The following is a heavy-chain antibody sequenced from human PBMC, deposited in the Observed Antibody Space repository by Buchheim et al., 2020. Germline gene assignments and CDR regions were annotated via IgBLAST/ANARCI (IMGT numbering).Heavy chain of an antibody. CDR3: ARGGARAYYYYYGMDV. V-gene: IGHV3-30*04. CDR2: ISYDGSNK. D-gene: IGHD1-26*01. Sequence: QVQLVESGGGVVQPGRSLRLSCAASGLTFSSYAMHWVRQAPGKGLEWVAVISYDGSNKYYADSVKGRFTISRDNSQNTLYLLMNSLRAEDTAVYYCARGGARAYYYYYGMDVWGQGTT. CDR1: GLTFSSYA. J-gene: IGHJ6*02.